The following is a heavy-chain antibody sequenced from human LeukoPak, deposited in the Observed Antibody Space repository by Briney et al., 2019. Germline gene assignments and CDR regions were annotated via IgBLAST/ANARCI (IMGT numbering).Heavy chain of an antibody. CDR1: GYSISSSNW. D-gene: IGHD2-2*01. V-gene: IGHV4-28*01. J-gene: IGHJ4*02. Sequence: PSETLSLTCAVSGYSISSSNWWGWIRQPPGQGLEWIGYIYYSGSTYYNPSLKSRVTMSVDTSKNQFSLKLSSVTAVDTAVYYCARSRYCSSISCREHDYWGQGTLVTVSS. CDR3: ARSRYCSSISCREHDY. CDR2: IYYSGST.